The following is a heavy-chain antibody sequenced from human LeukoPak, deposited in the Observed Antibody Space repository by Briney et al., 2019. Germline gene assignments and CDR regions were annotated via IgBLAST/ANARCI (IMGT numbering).Heavy chain of an antibody. CDR2: ISGSGGST. D-gene: IGHD6-19*01. CDR3: AKEYSSGWYYYMDV. J-gene: IGHJ6*03. CDR1: GFTFSSYA. Sequence: GGSLRLSCAVSGFTFSSYAMSWVRQAPGKGLEWVSAISGSGGSTYYADSVKGRFTISRDNSKNTLYLQMNSLRAEDTAVYYCAKEYSSGWYYYMDVWGKGTTVTVSS. V-gene: IGHV3-23*01.